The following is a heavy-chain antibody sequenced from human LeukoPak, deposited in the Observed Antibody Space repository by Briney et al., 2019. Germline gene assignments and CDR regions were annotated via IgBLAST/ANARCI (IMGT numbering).Heavy chain of an antibody. CDR3: ARDVGIAAVAY. J-gene: IGHJ4*02. Sequence: GGSLRLSCAASGFTFSDYYMSWIRQAPGKGLEWVSYISSSGSTIYYAGSVKGRFIISRDNAKNSLYLQMNSLRAEDTAVYYCARDVGIAAVAYWGQGTLVTVSS. CDR2: ISSSGSTI. V-gene: IGHV3-11*04. D-gene: IGHD6-13*01. CDR1: GFTFSDYY.